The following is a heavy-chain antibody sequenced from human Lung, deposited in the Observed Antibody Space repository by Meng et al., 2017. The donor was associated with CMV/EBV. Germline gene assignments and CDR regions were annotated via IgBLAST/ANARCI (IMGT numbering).Heavy chain of an antibody. V-gene: IGHV4-34*01. CDR1: GGSFSGYY. D-gene: IGHD2-2*01. CDR3: ARARVVPAYYCGMDV. Sequence: SETLSLTCAVYGGSFSGYYWRWIRQPPGKGLEWIGEINHSGSTNYNPSLKSRVTISVDTFKNQFSLKLSSVTAADTAVYYCARARVVPAYYCGMDVWGQGTTVTVSS. J-gene: IGHJ6*02. CDR2: INHSGST.